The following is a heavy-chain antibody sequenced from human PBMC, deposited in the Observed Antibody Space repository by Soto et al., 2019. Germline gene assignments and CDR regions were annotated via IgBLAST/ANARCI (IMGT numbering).Heavy chain of an antibody. CDR3: ARTPIRMTPVTTDLDY. J-gene: IGHJ4*02. CDR1: GFTFSSYG. D-gene: IGHD4-17*01. Sequence: ESGGGVVQPGRSLRLSCAASGFTFSSYGMHWVRQAPGKGLEWVAVIWYDGSNKYYADSVKGRFTISRDNSKNTLYLQMNSLRAEDTAVYYCARTPIRMTPVTTDLDYWGQGTLVTVSS. V-gene: IGHV3-33*01. CDR2: IWYDGSNK.